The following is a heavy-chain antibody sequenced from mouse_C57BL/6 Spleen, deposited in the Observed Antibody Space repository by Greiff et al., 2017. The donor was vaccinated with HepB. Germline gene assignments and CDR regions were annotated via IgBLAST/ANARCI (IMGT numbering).Heavy chain of an antibody. Sequence: SGPELVKPGASVKMSCKASGYTFTDYNMHWVKQSHGKSLEWIGYINPNNGGTSYNQKFKGKATLTVNKSSSTAYMELRSLTSEDSAVYYCARFGYYGSSYAFDYWGQGTTLTVSS. D-gene: IGHD1-1*01. V-gene: IGHV1-22*01. J-gene: IGHJ2*01. CDR2: INPNNGGT. CDR3: ARFGYYGSSYAFDY. CDR1: GYTFTDYN.